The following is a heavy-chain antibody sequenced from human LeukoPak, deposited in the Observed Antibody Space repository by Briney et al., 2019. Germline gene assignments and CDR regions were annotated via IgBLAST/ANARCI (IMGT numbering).Heavy chain of an antibody. J-gene: IGHJ4*02. D-gene: IGHD3-22*01. CDR2: TNRDDSDT. CDR1: GFTFSGYW. CDR3: ARSANYFDTSGQDY. Sequence: GSSLRLSCAASGFTFSGYWTHWVRQAPGKGLVWVSRTNRDDSDTSYADSVKGRFTISRDKAKSTLYLQMNSLRVEDTAVYYCARSANYFDTSGQDYWGQGTLVTVSS. V-gene: IGHV3-74*01.